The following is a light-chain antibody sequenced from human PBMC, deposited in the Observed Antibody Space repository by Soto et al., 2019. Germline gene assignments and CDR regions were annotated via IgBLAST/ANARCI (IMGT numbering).Light chain of an antibody. J-gene: IGKJ1*01. CDR1: QSVSSN. CDR3: QQSYSTPWT. V-gene: IGKV3-15*01. Sequence: IVMTQSPATLSVSPGERATLSCRASQSVSSNLAWYQQKPGQAPRLLIYGASSLQSGVPSRFSGSGSGTDFTLTISSLQPEDFATYYCQQSYSTPWTFGQGTKVEIK. CDR2: GAS.